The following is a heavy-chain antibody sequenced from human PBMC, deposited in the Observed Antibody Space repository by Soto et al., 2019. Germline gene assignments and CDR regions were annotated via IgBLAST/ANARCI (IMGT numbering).Heavy chain of an antibody. Sequence: EVQLVESAGGLVQPGGSLRLSCTASGFIVSDTYVNWVRQAPGKGLEWVSVISNRGDTHYADSVRGRFSLSRDISDNTLHLQMNNLRVEDTAVYYCAREPRYCRGGSCSITGDAYDIWGQGTMVTVSS. V-gene: IGHV3-66*01. D-gene: IGHD2-15*01. CDR3: AREPRYCRGGSCSITGDAYDI. CDR1: GFIVSDTY. CDR2: ISNRGDT. J-gene: IGHJ3*02.